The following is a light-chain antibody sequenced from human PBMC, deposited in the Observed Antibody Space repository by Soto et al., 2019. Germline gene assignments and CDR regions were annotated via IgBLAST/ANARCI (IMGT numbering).Light chain of an antibody. J-gene: IGLJ1*01. CDR2: EGN. Sequence: QSALTQSPSASGSPGQSVTISCTGTSTDVGGYAYVSWYQQHSGKVPKLMIYEGNKRPSGVPDRFSGSKSGYTASLTVSGHQPEDEADYYCTSYAGGNNVFGTGTKVTVL. CDR1: STDVGGYAY. V-gene: IGLV2-8*01. CDR3: TSYAGGNNV.